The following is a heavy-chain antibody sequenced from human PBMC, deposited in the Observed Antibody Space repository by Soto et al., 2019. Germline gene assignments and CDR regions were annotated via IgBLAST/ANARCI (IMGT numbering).Heavy chain of an antibody. D-gene: IGHD5-18*01. CDR1: GYIFTSYG. Sequence: GASVKVSCKASGYIFTSYGISWVQQAPGQGLEWMGWISGYNGNTNYAQKVQGRVTMTTDTSTSTAYMELRSLRSDDTAVYYCARGNGYSYGHYNPFDYWGQGTLVTVSS. J-gene: IGHJ4*02. V-gene: IGHV1-18*01. CDR3: ARGNGYSYGHYNPFDY. CDR2: ISGYNGNT.